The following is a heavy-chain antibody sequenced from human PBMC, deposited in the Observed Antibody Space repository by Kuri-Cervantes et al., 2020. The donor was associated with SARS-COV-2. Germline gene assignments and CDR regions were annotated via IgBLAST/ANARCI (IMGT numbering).Heavy chain of an antibody. D-gene: IGHD6-19*01. Sequence: SETLSLTCAVYGGSFSGYYWSWIRQPPGKGLEWIGFINYSGSSNYNPSLKSRVSISVDTSKNQFSLRLSSVTAADTAVYYCARLGSGWPGIDFWGQGTLVTVSS. V-gene: IGHV4-59*12. CDR3: ARLGSGWPGIDF. CDR2: INYSGSS. CDR1: GGSFSGYY. J-gene: IGHJ4*02.